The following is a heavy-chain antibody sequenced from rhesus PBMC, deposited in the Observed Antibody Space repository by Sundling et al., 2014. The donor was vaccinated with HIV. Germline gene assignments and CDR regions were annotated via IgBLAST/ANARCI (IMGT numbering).Heavy chain of an antibody. CDR1: GGSISDNYY. D-gene: IGHD5-36*01. V-gene: IGHV4S9*01. J-gene: IGHJ3*01. CDR2: IYGSTGST. CDR3: ARIDEHFGYVSYENALDF. Sequence: QVQLQESGPGLVKPSETLSLTCAVSGGSISDNYYWNWIRQPPGKGLEWIGNIYGSTGSTYYNPSLKSRISISEDTSKNQFSLKLTSVTAADTAVYYCARIDEHFGYVSYENALDFWGQGLSVTVSS.